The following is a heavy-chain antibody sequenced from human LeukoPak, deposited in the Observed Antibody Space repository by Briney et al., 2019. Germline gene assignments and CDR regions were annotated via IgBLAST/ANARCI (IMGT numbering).Heavy chain of an antibody. Sequence: PGGSLRLSCAASGFTFSDSWMSWVRQAPGKGLEWVGRIKSKTHGGTIEYATPVQGRFTISRDDSKNTLYLQMNSLKTEDTAVYHCTTEGGYLVPYSYYYYMDFWGKGTTVTVS. CDR3: TTEGGYLVPYSYYYYMDF. CDR2: IKSKTHGGTI. CDR1: GFTFSDSW. D-gene: IGHD3-22*01. J-gene: IGHJ6*03. V-gene: IGHV3-15*01.